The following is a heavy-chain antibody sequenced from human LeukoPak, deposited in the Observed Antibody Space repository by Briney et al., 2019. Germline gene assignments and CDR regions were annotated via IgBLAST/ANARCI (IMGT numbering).Heavy chain of an antibody. CDR1: GGTFSSYA. J-gene: IGHJ4*02. CDR3: ARDPNPYSYAW. V-gene: IGHV1-69*04. CDR2: IIPILGIA. D-gene: IGHD5-18*01. Sequence: GASVKVSCKASGGTFSSYAISWVRQAPGQGLEWMGRIIPILGIANYAQKFQGRVTITADKSTSTAYMELSSLRSEDTAVYYCARDPNPYSYAWWGQGTLVTVSS.